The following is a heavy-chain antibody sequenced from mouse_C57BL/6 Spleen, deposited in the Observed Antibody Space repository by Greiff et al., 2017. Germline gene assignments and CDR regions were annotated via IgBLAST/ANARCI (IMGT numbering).Heavy chain of an antibody. V-gene: IGHV5-6*01. CDR3: ARLDY. CDR2: ISSGGSYT. Sequence: EVQLVESGGDLVKPGGSLKLSCAASGFTFSSYGMSWVRQTPDKRLEWVATISSGGSYTYYPDSVKGRFTISRDNAKNTLYLQMGSLKSEDTAMYYCARLDYWGQGTSVTVSS. CDR1: GFTFSSYG. J-gene: IGHJ4*01.